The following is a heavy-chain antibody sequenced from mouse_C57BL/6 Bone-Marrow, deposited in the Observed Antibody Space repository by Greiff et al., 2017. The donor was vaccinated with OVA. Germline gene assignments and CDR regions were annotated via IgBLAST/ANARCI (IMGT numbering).Heavy chain of an antibody. D-gene: IGHD5-1*01. J-gene: IGHJ1*03. CDR3: TRGGAVPPYWYVDV. V-gene: IGHV5-9-1*02. Sequence: EVKLMESGAGLVKPGGSLKLSCAASGFTFSSYAMPWVRQTPEKRLEWVAYISRGGDYIYYADTVKGRFTISRDNAWNPLYLHMSSLRTEDTAMYDCTRGGAVPPYWYVDVWGTGTTVTVSS. CDR1: GFTFSSYA. CDR2: ISRGGDYI.